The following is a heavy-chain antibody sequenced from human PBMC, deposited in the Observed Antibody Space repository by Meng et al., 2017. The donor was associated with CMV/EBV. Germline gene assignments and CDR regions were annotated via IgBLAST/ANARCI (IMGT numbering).Heavy chain of an antibody. J-gene: IGHJ6*02. CDR1: GGTFSSYA. Sequence: SVKVSCKASGGTFSSYAISWVRQAPGQGLEWMGGIIPILGIANYAQKFQGRVTITADKSTSTAYMELSSLRSEDTAVYYCARLRYCSSTSCSLGGRYYYYGMDVWGQGTTVTVSS. V-gene: IGHV1-69*10. CDR3: ARLRYCSSTSCSLGGRYYYYGMDV. CDR2: IIPILGIA. D-gene: IGHD2-2*01.